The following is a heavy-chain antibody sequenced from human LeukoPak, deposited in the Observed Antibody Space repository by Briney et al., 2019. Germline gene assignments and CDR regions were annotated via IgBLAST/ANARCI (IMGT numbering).Heavy chain of an antibody. CDR3: ARGYYDSSGYPYFDY. Sequence: ASVKVSCKASGYTFTSYDINWVRQATGQGLEWMGWMNPNSGNTGYAQKFQGGVTITRNTSISTAYMELSSLRSEDTTVYYCARGYYDSSGYPYFDYWGQGTLVTVSS. J-gene: IGHJ4*02. CDR1: GYTFTSYD. D-gene: IGHD3-22*01. CDR2: MNPNSGNT. V-gene: IGHV1-8*03.